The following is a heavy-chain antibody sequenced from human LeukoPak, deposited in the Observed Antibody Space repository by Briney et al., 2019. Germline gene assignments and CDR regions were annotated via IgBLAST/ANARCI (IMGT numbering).Heavy chain of an antibody. D-gene: IGHD2-15*01. J-gene: IGHJ4*02. CDR1: TFTFSSYW. Sequence: WGSVRLSCADSTFTFSSYWMSWVRQAPGKGLEWVANIRQDGSEIFYVDSVKDRFTISRDNAKNSLYLQMNSLRPEDTDVYSRPRIKVRGPARCRRVRYFDNRGERNLLTVSS. V-gene: IGHV3-7*01. CDR3: PRIKVRGPARCRRVRYFDN. CDR2: IRQDGSEI.